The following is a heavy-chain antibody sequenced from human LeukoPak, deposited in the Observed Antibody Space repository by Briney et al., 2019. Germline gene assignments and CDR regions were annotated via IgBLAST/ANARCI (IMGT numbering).Heavy chain of an antibody. CDR3: ARGLPGPNPRGASDY. V-gene: IGHV3-7*01. CDR2: IKQDGSEI. Sequence: PGGSLRLSCAASEFTFTSYWMSWVRQAPGKGLEWVANIKQDGSEIFYVDSVKGRFTISRDNAKNSLYLQMDSLRAEDTAVYYCARGLPGPNPRGASDYWGQGTLVTVSS. CDR1: EFTFTSYW. J-gene: IGHJ4*02. D-gene: IGHD5-18*01.